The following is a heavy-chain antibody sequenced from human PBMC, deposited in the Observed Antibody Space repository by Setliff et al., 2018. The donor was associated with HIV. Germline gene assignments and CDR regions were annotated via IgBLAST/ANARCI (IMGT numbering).Heavy chain of an antibody. J-gene: IGHJ4*02. D-gene: IGHD3-22*01. V-gene: IGHV1-8*01. CDR1: GYTFTDYA. CDR2: MNPNSGNT. CDR3: ARGPLSYYYDSSGLDY. Sequence: ASVKVSCKASGYTFTDYAINWVRQATGQGLEWMGWMNPNSGNTGYAQKFQGRVTMTRNTSISTAYMELSSLRSEDTAVYYCARGPLSYYYDSSGLDYWGQGTLVTVSS.